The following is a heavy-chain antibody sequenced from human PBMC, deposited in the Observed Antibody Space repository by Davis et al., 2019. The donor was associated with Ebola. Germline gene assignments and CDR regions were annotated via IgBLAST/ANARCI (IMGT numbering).Heavy chain of an antibody. CDR3: AKVPRIFPPYGDQGYYFDY. CDR2: ISGSGGST. D-gene: IGHD4-17*01. CDR1: GFTFSSYA. V-gene: IGHV3-23*01. J-gene: IGHJ4*01. Sequence: PGGSLRLSCAASGFTFSSYAMSWVRQAPGKGLEWVSAISGSGGSTYYADSVKGRFTISRDNSKNTLYLQMNSLRAEDTAVYYCAKVPRIFPPYGDQGYYFDYWGQGTLVTVSS.